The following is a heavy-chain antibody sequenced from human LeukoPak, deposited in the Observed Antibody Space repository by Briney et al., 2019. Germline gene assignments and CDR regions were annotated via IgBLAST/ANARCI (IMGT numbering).Heavy chain of an antibody. CDR3: AGSGSPGHDAFDI. Sequence: GESLKISCKGSGYTFTSYDINWVRQATGQGLEWMGWMNPNSGNTGYAQKFQGRVTMTRNTSISTAYMELSSLRSEDTAVYYCAGSGSPGHDAFDIWGQGTMVTVSS. CDR1: GYTFTSYD. J-gene: IGHJ3*02. CDR2: MNPNSGNT. V-gene: IGHV1-8*01. D-gene: IGHD1-26*01.